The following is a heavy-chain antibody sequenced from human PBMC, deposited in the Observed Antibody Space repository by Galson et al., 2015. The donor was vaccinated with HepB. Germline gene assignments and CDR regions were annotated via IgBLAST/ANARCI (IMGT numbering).Heavy chain of an antibody. J-gene: IGHJ3*02. Sequence: SLRLSCAASGFTFSSYAMSWVRQAPGKGLEWVSAISGSGGSTYYADSAKGRFTISRDNSKNTLYLQMNSLRAEDTAVYYCAKDHSSRDAFDIWGQGTMVTVSS. V-gene: IGHV3-23*01. CDR3: AKDHSSRDAFDI. CDR1: GFTFSSYA. CDR2: ISGSGGST. D-gene: IGHD6-13*01.